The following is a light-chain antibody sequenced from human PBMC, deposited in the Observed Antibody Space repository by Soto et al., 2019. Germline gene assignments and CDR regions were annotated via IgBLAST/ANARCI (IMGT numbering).Light chain of an antibody. Sequence: QSALTKPASVSGSPGQSITISCTGTSSDVGSHNLVSWYQQHPGKAPKLMIYEDTKRPSGVSIRFSGSKSGNTASLTISGLQAEDEADYYCCSYVGSSTFVFGTGTKLTVL. CDR3: CSYVGSSTFV. CDR1: SSDVGSHNL. V-gene: IGLV2-23*01. J-gene: IGLJ1*01. CDR2: EDT.